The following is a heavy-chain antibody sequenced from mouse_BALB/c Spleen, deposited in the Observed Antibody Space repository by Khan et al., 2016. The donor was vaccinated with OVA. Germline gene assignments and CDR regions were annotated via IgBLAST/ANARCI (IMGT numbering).Heavy chain of an antibody. Sequence: EVKLEESGPGLVKPSQSLSLTCTVTGYSITSNYAWNWIRQFPGNKLEWMGYISYSGSTNYNPSLKSRISITRATSKNPFSLQLNSVTTEDTATYYCARGKYYGYAMDYWGQGTSITVSA. CDR2: ISYSGST. CDR3: ARGKYYGYAMDY. CDR1: GYSITSNYA. D-gene: IGHD1-1*01. V-gene: IGHV3-2*02. J-gene: IGHJ4*01.